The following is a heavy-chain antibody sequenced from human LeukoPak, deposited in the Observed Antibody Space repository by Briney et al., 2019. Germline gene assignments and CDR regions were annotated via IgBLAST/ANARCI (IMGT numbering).Heavy chain of an antibody. Sequence: SQILSLTCTVSGGSISSGGYYWRWIRQHPGKGLEWIGYIYYSGSTYYNPSLKSRVTISVDTSKNQFSLKLSSVTAADTAVYYCARALKGYCSGGSCPHRLYYGMDVWGQGTTVTVSS. D-gene: IGHD2-15*01. J-gene: IGHJ6*02. CDR1: GGSISSGGYY. CDR2: IYYSGST. CDR3: ARALKGYCSGGSCPHRLYYGMDV. V-gene: IGHV4-31*03.